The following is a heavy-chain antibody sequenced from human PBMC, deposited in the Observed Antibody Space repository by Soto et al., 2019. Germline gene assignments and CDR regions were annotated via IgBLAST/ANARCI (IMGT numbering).Heavy chain of an antibody. CDR3: AKDPRAIAAAGTAFDI. D-gene: IGHD6-13*01. J-gene: IGHJ3*02. CDR1: GFTFDDYA. Sequence: GGSLRLSCAASGFTFDDYAMHWVRQAPGKGLEWVSGISWNSGSIGYADSVKGRFTISRDNAKNSLYLQMNSLRAEDTALYYCAKDPRAIAAAGTAFDIWGQGTMVTVSS. V-gene: IGHV3-9*01. CDR2: ISWNSGSI.